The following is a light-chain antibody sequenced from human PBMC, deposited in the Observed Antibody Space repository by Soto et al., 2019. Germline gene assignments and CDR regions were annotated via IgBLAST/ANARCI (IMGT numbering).Light chain of an antibody. CDR3: SSYTSSSTLYV. J-gene: IGLJ1*01. V-gene: IGLV2-14*01. Sequence: QSALTQPASLYGSPGQSITISCTGTSSDVGGYNYVSWYQQHPGKAPKLMIYDVSNRPSGVSNRFSGSKSGNTASLTISGLQADDEADYYCSSYTSSSTLYVFGTGTKLTVL. CDR1: SSDVGGYNY. CDR2: DVS.